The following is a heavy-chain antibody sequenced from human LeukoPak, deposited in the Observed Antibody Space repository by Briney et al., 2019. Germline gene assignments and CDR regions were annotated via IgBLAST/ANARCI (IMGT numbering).Heavy chain of an antibody. V-gene: IGHV1-2*02. CDR1: GYTFTGYY. Sequence: ASVKVSCKASGYTFTGYYMHWVRQAPGQGLEWMGWINPNSGGTNYAQKFQGRVTMTRDTSISTAYTELSRLRSDDTAVYYCARDGDYYDSSGYYNWGQGTLVTVSS. J-gene: IGHJ4*02. CDR2: INPNSGGT. CDR3: ARDGDYYDSSGYYN. D-gene: IGHD3-22*01.